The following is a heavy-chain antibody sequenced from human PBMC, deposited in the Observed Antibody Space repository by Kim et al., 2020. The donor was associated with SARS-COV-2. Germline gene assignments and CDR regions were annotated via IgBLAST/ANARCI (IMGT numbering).Heavy chain of an antibody. V-gene: IGHV4-59*09. Sequence: NPSRKSRVTISVDTSKNQFSLRLSSVTAAGTAVYYCARGPLAGTGYTPDYWGQGTLVTVSS. CDR3: ARGPLAGTGYTPDY. J-gene: IGHJ4*02. D-gene: IGHD6-19*01.